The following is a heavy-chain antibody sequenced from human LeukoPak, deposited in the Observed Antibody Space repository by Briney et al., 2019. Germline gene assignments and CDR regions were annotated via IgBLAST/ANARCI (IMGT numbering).Heavy chain of an antibody. D-gene: IGHD6-13*01. V-gene: IGHV4-59*01. Sequence: LETLSLTCAVYGGSLSSYYWSWIRQPPGKGLEWIGYIYYSGTTNYNPSLKSRVTISVDSSKNQFSLKLSSVTAADTAVYYCARGVYIAAAQYGYWGQGTLVTVSS. CDR2: IYYSGTT. CDR3: ARGVYIAAAQYGY. J-gene: IGHJ4*02. CDR1: GGSLSSYY.